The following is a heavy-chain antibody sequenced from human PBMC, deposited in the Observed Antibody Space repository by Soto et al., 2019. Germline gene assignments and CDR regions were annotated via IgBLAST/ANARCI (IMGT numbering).Heavy chain of an antibody. CDR2: IYYSGST. Sequence: QLQLQESGPGLVKPSETLSLTCTVSGDSISSSSYCWGWIRQPPGKGLEWIGTIYYSGSTYYNPSLKSRVTISVDTSKNQFSLKLSSVTAADTAVYYCARFLTTDQYFQHWGQGTLVTVSS. CDR1: GDSISSSSYC. CDR3: ARFLTTDQYFQH. V-gene: IGHV4-39*01. J-gene: IGHJ1*01. D-gene: IGHD4-17*01.